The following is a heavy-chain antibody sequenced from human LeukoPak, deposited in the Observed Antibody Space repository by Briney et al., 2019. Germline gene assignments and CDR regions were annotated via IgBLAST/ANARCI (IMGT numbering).Heavy chain of an antibody. J-gene: IGHJ5*02. CDR2: INPNSGGT. CDR1: GYTFTGYY. CDR3: ARGLTMVRGVILSRPRNNWFDP. D-gene: IGHD3-10*01. Sequence: ASVNVSCKASGYTFTGYYIHWVRQAPGQGLEWMGRINPNSGGTNYAQKFQGRVTMTRNTSISTAYMELSSLRSEDTAVYYCARGLTMVRGVILSRPRNNWFDPWGQGTLVTVSS. V-gene: IGHV1-2*06.